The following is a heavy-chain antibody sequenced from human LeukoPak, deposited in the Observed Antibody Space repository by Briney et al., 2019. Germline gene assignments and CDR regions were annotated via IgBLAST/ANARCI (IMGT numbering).Heavy chain of an antibody. D-gene: IGHD6-13*01. V-gene: IGHV1-3*01. CDR2: INAGNGNT. J-gene: IGHJ3*02. CDR3: AKTITAGTGYHAFDI. Sequence: ASVKVSCKASEYTFTDYAINWVRQAPGQRLEWMGWINAGNGNTKYSQKFQGRVTITRDTSASTAYMELSSLRSEDTAVYYCAKTITAGTGYHAFDIWGQGTMVTVSS. CDR1: EYTFTDYA.